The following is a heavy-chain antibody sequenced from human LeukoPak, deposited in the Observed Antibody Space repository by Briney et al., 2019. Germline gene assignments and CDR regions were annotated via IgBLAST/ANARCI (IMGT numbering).Heavy chain of an antibody. CDR2: ISYDGSNK. Sequence: GGSLRLSCAASGFTFSSYSMNWVRQAPGKGLEWVAVISYDGSNKYYADSVKGRFTISRDNSKNTLYLQMNSLRAEDTAVYYCARDPAYPEPHGAFDIWGQGTMVTVSS. V-gene: IGHV3-30*03. J-gene: IGHJ3*02. CDR3: ARDPAYPEPHGAFDI. CDR1: GFTFSSYS. D-gene: IGHD1-14*01.